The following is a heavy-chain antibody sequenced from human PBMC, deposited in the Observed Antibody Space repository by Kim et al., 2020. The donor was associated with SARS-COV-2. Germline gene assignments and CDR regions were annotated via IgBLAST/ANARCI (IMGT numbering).Heavy chain of an antibody. CDR1: GGSVSSGSYY. V-gene: IGHV4-61*01. CDR3: ARDVQVRGAIPGRYYYYGMDV. J-gene: IGHJ6*02. Sequence: SETLSLTCTVSGGSVSSGSYYWSWIRQPPGKGLEWIGYIYYSGSTNYNPSLKSRVTISVDTSKNQFSLKLSSVTAADTAVYYCARDVQVRGAIPGRYYYYGMDVWGQGTTVTVSS. CDR2: IYYSGST. D-gene: IGHD3-10*01.